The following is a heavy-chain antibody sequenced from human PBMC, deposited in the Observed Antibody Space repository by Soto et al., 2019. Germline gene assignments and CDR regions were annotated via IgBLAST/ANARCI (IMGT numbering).Heavy chain of an antibody. V-gene: IGHV3-15*01. J-gene: IGHJ4*02. D-gene: IGHD1-26*01. Sequence: EVQLVESGGGLVKPGGSLRLSCAASGFTFSNAWMSWVRQAPGKGLEWVGRIKSKTDGGTTDYAAPVKGRFTISRDDSKNTLYLQMNSLKTEDTAVYYCTADPQWELRRTLDYCGQGTLVTVSS. CDR2: IKSKTDGGTT. CDR3: TADPQWELRRTLDY. CDR1: GFTFSNAW.